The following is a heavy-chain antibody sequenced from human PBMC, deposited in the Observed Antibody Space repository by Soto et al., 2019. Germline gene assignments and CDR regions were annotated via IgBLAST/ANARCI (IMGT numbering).Heavy chain of an antibody. Sequence: ASVKVSCKASGYTFTGYYMHWVRQAPGQGLEWMGWINPNSGGTNYAQKFQGRVTMTRDTSISTAYMELSRLRSDDTAVYYCARDFLGRYYYDSSGPEDAFEIWGQGTMVTVSS. V-gene: IGHV1-2*02. CDR3: ARDFLGRYYYDSSGPEDAFEI. CDR1: GYTFTGYY. D-gene: IGHD3-22*01. CDR2: INPNSGGT. J-gene: IGHJ3*02.